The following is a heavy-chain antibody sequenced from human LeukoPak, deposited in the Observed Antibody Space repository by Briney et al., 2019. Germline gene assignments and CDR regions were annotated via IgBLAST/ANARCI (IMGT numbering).Heavy chain of an antibody. CDR3: ASGSSSVGY. J-gene: IGHJ4*02. V-gene: IGHV3-23*01. CDR1: GFTFTSYS. D-gene: IGHD6-6*01. CDR2: ISGGGGST. Sequence: GGSLRLSCAASGFTFTSYSMNWVRQAPGKGLEWVSTISGGGGSTYYADSVKGRFTISRDNSKNTLYLQVNSLRAEDTAVYYCASGSSSVGYWGQGTLVTVSP.